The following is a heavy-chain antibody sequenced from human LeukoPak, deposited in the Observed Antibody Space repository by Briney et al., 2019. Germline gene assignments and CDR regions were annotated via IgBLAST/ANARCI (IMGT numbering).Heavy chain of an antibody. J-gene: IGHJ4*02. V-gene: IGHV4-39*07. CDR1: GGSISSSSYY. CDR2: IYYSGST. CDR3: ARDIRQQDLFDY. Sequence: SETLSLTCTVSGGSISSSSYYWGWIRQPPGKGLEWIGSIYYSGSTYYNPSLKSRVTISVDTSKNQFSLKLSSVTAADTAVYYCARDIRQQDLFDYWGQGTLVTVSS. D-gene: IGHD6-13*01.